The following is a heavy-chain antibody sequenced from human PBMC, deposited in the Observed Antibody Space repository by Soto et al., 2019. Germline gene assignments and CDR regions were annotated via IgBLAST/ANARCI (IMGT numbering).Heavy chain of an antibody. CDR2: LYSGGQT. Sequence: GGSLRLSCAVSGFNFDNSYMSWVRQAPGKGLEWVSILYSGGQTYYTESVRGRFTISRDISKNTLDLQMNRLTADDTAVYYCSKNNVAPAFVGFEYWRQGTLVTVSS. D-gene: IGHD2-2*01. J-gene: IGHJ4*02. CDR1: GFNFDNSY. CDR3: SKNNVAPAFVGFEY. V-gene: IGHV3-53*01.